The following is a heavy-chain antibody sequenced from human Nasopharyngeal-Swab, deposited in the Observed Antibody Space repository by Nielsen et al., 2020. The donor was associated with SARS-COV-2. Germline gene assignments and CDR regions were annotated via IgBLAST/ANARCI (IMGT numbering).Heavy chain of an antibody. J-gene: IGHJ6*02. CDR2: IYYSGST. Sequence: WIRQPPGKGLEWIGYIYYSGSTYYNPSLKSRVTISVDTSKNQFSLKLSSVTAADTAVYYCARGGVVVVAATLYYYYGMDVWGQGTTVTVSS. CDR3: ARGGVVVVAATLYYYYGMDV. V-gene: IGHV4-31*02. D-gene: IGHD2-15*01.